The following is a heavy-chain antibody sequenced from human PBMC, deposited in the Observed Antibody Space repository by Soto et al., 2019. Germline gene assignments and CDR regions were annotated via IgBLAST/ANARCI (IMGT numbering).Heavy chain of an antibody. CDR3: AKDDSSGWYLKGGPRATIDY. V-gene: IGHV3-30*18. CDR2: ISYDGSNK. D-gene: IGHD6-19*01. CDR1: VFTFSSYG. J-gene: IGHJ4*02. Sequence: PGGSLRLSCAASVFTFSSYGMHWVRQAPGKGLEWVAVISYDGSNKYYADSVKGRFTISRDNSKNTLYLQMNSLRAGDTAVYYCAKDDSSGWYLKGGPRATIDYWGQGTLVTVSS.